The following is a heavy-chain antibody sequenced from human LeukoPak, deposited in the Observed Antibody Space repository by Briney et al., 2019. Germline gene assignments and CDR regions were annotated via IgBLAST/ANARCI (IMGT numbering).Heavy chain of an antibody. V-gene: IGHV4-34*01. J-gene: IGHJ5*02. Sequence: PSETLSLTCAVYGGPFSGYSWSWIRQPPGKGLEWLGEINPGGSTNYNPSLKSRVTISVDTSKNQFSLKLSSVTAADTAVYYRASSVGPHDIVVVPPARDLWFDPWGQGTLVTVSS. CDR3: ASSVGPHDIVVVPPARDLWFDP. D-gene: IGHD2-2*01. CDR2: INPGGST. CDR1: GGPFSGYS.